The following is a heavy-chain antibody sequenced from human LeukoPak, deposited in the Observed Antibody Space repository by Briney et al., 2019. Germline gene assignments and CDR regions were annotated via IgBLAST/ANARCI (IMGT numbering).Heavy chain of an antibody. CDR1: GYTFTSYG. D-gene: IGHD5-12*01. CDR2: ISAYNGNT. CDR3: ARDLFPGGLVATISANWFDP. V-gene: IGHV1-18*01. J-gene: IGHJ5*02. Sequence: GASVKVSCKASGYTFTSYGISWVRQAPGQGLEWMGWISAYNGNTNYAQKLQGRVTMTTDTSTSTASMELRSLRSDDTAVYYCARDLFPGGLVATISANWFDPWGQGTLVTVSS.